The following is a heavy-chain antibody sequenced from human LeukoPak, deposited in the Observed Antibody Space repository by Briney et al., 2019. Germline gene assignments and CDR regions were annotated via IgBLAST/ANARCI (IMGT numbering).Heavy chain of an antibody. V-gene: IGHV4-30-2*01. CDR3: ARGFLYYYDSSGYYLNWFDP. J-gene: IGHJ5*02. Sequence: PSQTLSLTCAVSGGSISSGGYSWSWIRQPPGKGLEWIGYIYHSGSTYYNPSLKSRVTISVDRSKNQFSLKLSSVTAADTAVYYCARGFLYYYDSSGYYLNWFDPWGQGTLVTVSS. CDR2: IYHSGST. D-gene: IGHD3-22*01. CDR1: GGSISSGGYS.